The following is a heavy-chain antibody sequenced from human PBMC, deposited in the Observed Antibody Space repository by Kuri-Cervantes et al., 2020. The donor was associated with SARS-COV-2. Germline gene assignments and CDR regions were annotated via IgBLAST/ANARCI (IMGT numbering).Heavy chain of an antibody. V-gene: IGHV3-11*01. CDR1: GFTFSDYY. CDR3: AKHELVRGVDY. J-gene: IGHJ4*02. CDR2: ISSSGSTI. D-gene: IGHD4-23*01. Sequence: SCAAAGFTFSDYYMSWIRQATGKGLEWVSYISSSGSTIYYTDSVKGQFNISRDNAKNSLYLQMNSLRAEDTAVYYCAKHELVRGVDYWGQGTLVTVSS.